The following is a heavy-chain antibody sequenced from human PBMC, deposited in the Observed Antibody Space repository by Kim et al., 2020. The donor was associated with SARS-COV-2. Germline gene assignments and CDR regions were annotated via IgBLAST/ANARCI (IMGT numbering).Heavy chain of an antibody. Sequence: GGSLRLSCAASGFTFSSYAMHWVRQAPGKGLEWVAVISYDGSNKYYADSVKGRFTISRDNSKNTLYLQMNSLRAEDTAVYYCARPRCGSYWGRGGYFDY. CDR3: ARPRCGSYWGRGGYFDY. V-gene: IGHV3-30-3*01. D-gene: IGHD1-26*01. J-gene: IGHJ4*01. CDR1: GFTFSSYA. CDR2: ISYDGSNK.